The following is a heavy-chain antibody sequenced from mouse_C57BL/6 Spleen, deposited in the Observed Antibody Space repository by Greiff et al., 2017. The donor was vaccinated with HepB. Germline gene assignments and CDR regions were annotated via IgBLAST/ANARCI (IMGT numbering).Heavy chain of an antibody. V-gene: IGHV1-52*01. D-gene: IGHD1-1*01. CDR3: ARDLATVVATDWYFDV. CDR1: GYTFTSYW. J-gene: IGHJ1*03. Sequence: VQLQQPGAELVRPGSSVKLSCKASGYTFTSYWMHWVKQRPIQGLEWIGNIDPSDSETHYNQKFKDKATLTVDKSSSTAYMQLSSLTSEDSAVYYCARDLATVVATDWYFDVWGTGTTVTVSS. CDR2: IDPSDSET.